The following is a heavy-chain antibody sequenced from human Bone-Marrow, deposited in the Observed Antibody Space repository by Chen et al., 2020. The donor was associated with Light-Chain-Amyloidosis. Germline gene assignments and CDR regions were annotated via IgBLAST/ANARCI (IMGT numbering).Heavy chain of an antibody. D-gene: IGHD3-10*01. Sequence: QLQESCPGLVEPSKTLSLTCAVSGASMSSSEYYWSWIRQPPGKGLEWIGEISQSGSTYYNPTLRSRVTISLDTSKNQFSLKLSSVTAADTAVYYCARQSYGSDSYFSLDNTYYMDVWGRGTTVTVSS. CDR3: ARQSYGSDSYFSLDNTYYMDV. CDR2: ISQSGST. J-gene: IGHJ6*03. CDR1: GASMSSSEYY. V-gene: IGHV4-39*01.